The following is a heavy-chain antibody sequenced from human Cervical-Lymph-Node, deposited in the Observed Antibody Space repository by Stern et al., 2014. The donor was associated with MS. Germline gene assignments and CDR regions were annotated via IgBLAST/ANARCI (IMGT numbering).Heavy chain of an antibody. J-gene: IGHJ4*02. Sequence: VQLVESGPGLVTPSQTLSLTCTVSGASIKTIGYLWSWVRQPPGNVWEWIGFISHSGFTFYNETLKSRVTLSQDTSATQFSLRLTSVTAADTALYFCMRGDYWGRGILVAVSS. CDR1: GASIKTIGYL. V-gene: IGHV4-31*03. CDR2: ISHSGFT. CDR3: MRGDY.